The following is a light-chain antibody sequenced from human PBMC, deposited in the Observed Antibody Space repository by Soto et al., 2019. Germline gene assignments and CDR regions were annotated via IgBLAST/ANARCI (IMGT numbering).Light chain of an antibody. CDR2: KAS. CDR3: QQYNSYPLT. Sequence: DIQMTQSPSTLSTSVGDRVTITCRASQSISSWLAWYQQEPGKAPKLLIYKASSLESGVPSRFSGSGSGTEVTLTISSLQPDDLGPYCCQQYNSYPLTFGGGTKVEIK. V-gene: IGKV1-5*03. J-gene: IGKJ4*01. CDR1: QSISSW.